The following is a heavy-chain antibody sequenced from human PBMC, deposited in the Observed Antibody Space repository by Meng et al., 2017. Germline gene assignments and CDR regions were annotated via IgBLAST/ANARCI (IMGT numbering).Heavy chain of an antibody. CDR3: AKGGSFTARNNWFDP. CDR1: GFTFSSYA. D-gene: IGHD1-14*01. V-gene: IGHV3-23*01. CDR2: ISGSGGST. Sequence: ETLSLTCAASGFTFSSYAMSWVRQAPGKGLEWVSAISGSGGSTYYADSVKGRFTISRDNSKNTLYLQMNSLRAEDTAVYYCAKGGSFTARNNWFDPWGQGTLVTVSS. J-gene: IGHJ5*02.